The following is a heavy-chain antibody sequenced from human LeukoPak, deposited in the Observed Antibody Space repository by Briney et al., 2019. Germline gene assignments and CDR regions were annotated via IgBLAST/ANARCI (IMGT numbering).Heavy chain of an antibody. CDR3: AKGGIAGARASFDY. CDR1: GFTFSSYG. J-gene: IGHJ4*02. D-gene: IGHD1-26*01. V-gene: IGHV3-23*01. Sequence: GGSLRLSCAASGFTFSSYGMSWLRQATGKGLEWVSAISDSGGSTYYADSVKGRFTISRDNSKNTLYLQMNSLRAEETAVYYCAKGGIAGARASFDYWGQGTLVTVSS. CDR2: ISDSGGST.